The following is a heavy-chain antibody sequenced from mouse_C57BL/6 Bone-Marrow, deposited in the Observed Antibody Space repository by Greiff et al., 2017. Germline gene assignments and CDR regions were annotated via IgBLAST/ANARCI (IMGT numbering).Heavy chain of an antibody. Sequence: EVKLMESGGGLVKPGGSLTLSCAASGFTFSSYAMSWVRQTPEKRLEWVATISDGGSYTYYPDNVKGRFTISRDNAKNNLYRQMSHLKSEDTAMYYCARDWDGYYGFYFDYWGQGTTLTVSS. CDR2: ISDGGSYT. V-gene: IGHV5-4*01. CDR1: GFTFSSYA. CDR3: ARDWDGYYGFYFDY. D-gene: IGHD2-3*01. J-gene: IGHJ2*01.